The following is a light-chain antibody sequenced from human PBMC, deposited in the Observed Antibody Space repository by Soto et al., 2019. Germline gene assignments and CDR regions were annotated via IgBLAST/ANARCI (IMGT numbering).Light chain of an antibody. CDR2: GAS. V-gene: IGKV3-20*01. CDR1: QSVSSSY. Sequence: EIVLTQSPGTLSLSPGETATLSCRASQSVSSSYLAWYQQKPGQAPRLLIYGASSRATGIPDRFSGSVSGTDFTLTISRLEPEDFAVYHCQQYDRSPWTFGQGTKVKIK. J-gene: IGKJ1*01. CDR3: QQYDRSPWT.